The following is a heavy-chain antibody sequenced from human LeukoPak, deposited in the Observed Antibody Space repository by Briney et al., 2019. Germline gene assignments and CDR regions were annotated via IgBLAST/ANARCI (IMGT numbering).Heavy chain of an antibody. V-gene: IGHV3-48*04. CDR1: GFTFSSYS. CDR3: ARVKEFPVNAFDI. CDR2: ISSSSSTI. D-gene: IGHD3-10*01. J-gene: IGHJ3*02. Sequence: GGSLRLSCAASGFTFSSYSMNWVRQAPGKGLEWVSYISSSSSTIYYADSVKGRFTISRDNAKNSLYLQMNSLRAEDTAVYYCARVKEFPVNAFDIWGQGTMVTVSS.